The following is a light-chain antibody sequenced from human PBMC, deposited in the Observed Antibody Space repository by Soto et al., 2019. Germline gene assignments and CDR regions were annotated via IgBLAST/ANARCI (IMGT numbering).Light chain of an antibody. Sequence: DIQMTQSPSTLSASVGDRVTITCRASQSISSWLAWYQQKPGKAPKLLIYEASNLESGVPSRFSGSGSGTEFTLTISSLQPDDFATYYCQQSNNYPWTFRQGTKVEIK. CDR1: QSISSW. CDR3: QQSNNYPWT. CDR2: EAS. J-gene: IGKJ1*01. V-gene: IGKV1-5*03.